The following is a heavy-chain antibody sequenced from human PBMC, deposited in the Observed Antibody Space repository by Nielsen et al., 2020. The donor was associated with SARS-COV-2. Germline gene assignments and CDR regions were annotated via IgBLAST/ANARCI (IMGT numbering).Heavy chain of an antibody. CDR1: GFTFSSYA. CDR3: ARDAVDTAMVDYFDY. V-gene: IGHV3-30*04. Sequence: GESLKISCAASGFTFSSYAMHWVRQAPGKGLEWVAVISYDGSNKYYADPVKGRFTISRDNSKNTLYLQMNSLRAEDTAVYYCARDAVDTAMVDYFDYWGQGTLVTVSS. D-gene: IGHD5-18*01. J-gene: IGHJ4*02. CDR2: ISYDGSNK.